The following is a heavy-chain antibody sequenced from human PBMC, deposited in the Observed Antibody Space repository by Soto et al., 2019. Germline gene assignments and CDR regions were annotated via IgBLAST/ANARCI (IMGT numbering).Heavy chain of an antibody. D-gene: IGHD3-22*01. CDR2: IIPIFGTT. Sequence: QVQLVQSGAEVKKPGSSVKVSCKASGGTFSSYVITWVRQAPGQGLEWMGGIIPIFGTTNYAQKFQGRVTMTADEFTSVVYIELSSLRSEDTAGYYCASAWAGYSDTSGYYWSFDNWGQGTLVTVSS. J-gene: IGHJ4*02. CDR3: ASAWAGYSDTSGYYWSFDN. V-gene: IGHV1-69*01. CDR1: GGTFSSYV.